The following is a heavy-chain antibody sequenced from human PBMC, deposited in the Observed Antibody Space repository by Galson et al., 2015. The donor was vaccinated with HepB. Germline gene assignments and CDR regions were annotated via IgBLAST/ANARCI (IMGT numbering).Heavy chain of an antibody. V-gene: IGHV1-18*01. CDR2: ISAYNGNT. J-gene: IGHJ3*02. CDR1: GYTFTSYG. D-gene: IGHD3-22*01. Sequence: SVKVSCKASGYTFTSYGISWVRQAPGQGLEWMGWISAYNGNTNKAQKLQGRVTMTTDTSTSTDYMELRSQSSDDTDVYYCARVAGWDYESSGYYYEEAFEIWGQGTMVTVSS. CDR3: ARVAGWDYESSGYYYEEAFEI.